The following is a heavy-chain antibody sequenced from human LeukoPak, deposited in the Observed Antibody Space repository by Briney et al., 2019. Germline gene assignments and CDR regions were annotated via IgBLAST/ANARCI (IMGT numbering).Heavy chain of an antibody. CDR3: ASLWGDYWVDWFDP. D-gene: IGHD4-17*01. CDR2: ISSSGSTI. CDR1: GFTFSDYY. V-gene: IGHV3-11*04. J-gene: IGHJ5*02. Sequence: GGSLRLSCAASGFTFSDYYMSWIRQAPGKGLEWVSYISSSGSTIYYADSVKGRFTISRDNAKNSLYLQMNSLRAEDTAVYYCASLWGDYWVDWFDPWGQGTLVTVSS.